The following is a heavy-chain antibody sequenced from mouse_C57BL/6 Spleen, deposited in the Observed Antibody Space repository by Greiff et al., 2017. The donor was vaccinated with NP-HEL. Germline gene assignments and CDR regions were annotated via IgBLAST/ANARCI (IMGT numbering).Heavy chain of an antibody. Sequence: EVQLQQSGPELVKPGASVKMSCKASGYTFTDYNMHWVKQSHGKSLEWIGYINPNNGGTSYNQKFKGKATLTVNKSSSTADMELRSLTSEDSAVYYCAPYPDYAMDYWGQGTSVTVSS. CDR2: INPNNGGT. CDR3: APYPDYAMDY. D-gene: IGHD5-1*01. J-gene: IGHJ4*01. CDR1: GYTFTDYN. V-gene: IGHV1-22*01.